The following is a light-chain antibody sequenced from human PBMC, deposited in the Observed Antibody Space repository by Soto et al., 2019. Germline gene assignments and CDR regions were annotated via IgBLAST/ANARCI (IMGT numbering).Light chain of an antibody. CDR2: VAS. Sequence: EILMTQSPATLSVSPGERATLSCRASQDVNSNLAWYQQKPGQAPRLLIYVASTRATGIPARFSGSGSGTEFTLTISSLQSEDSAVYYCQQYNNWPSWTFGQGTKVDNK. V-gene: IGKV3-15*01. J-gene: IGKJ1*01. CDR1: QDVNSN. CDR3: QQYNNWPSWT.